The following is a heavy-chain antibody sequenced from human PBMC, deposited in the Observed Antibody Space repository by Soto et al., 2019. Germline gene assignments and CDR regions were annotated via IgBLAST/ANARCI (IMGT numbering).Heavy chain of an antibody. V-gene: IGHV3-23*01. CDR1: GFTFSSYA. Sequence: EVQLLESGGGLVQPGGSLTLSCAASGFTFSSYAMSWLRQAPGKGLEWVSAIDGTGDNTHYAYSVKGRFTFSRDNSRNTLYLQMNGLRTEDTALYYCAKKVTGCFNDAFDVWGQGTLVTVSS. D-gene: IGHD6-19*01. CDR3: AKKVTGCFNDAFDV. J-gene: IGHJ3*01. CDR2: IDGTGDNT.